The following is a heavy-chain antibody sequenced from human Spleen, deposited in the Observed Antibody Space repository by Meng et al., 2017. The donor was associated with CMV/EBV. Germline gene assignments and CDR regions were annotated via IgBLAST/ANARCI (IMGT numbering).Heavy chain of an antibody. J-gene: IGHJ4*02. CDR1: GGSFSGYY. Sequence: QGQLQQWGAGLLKPSGALSLTCAVYGGSFSGYYWSWIRQPPGKGLEWIGEINHSGSTNYNPSLKSRVTISVDTSKNQFSLKLSSVTAADTAVYYCARVDFWRAQGYWGQGTLVTVSS. CDR3: ARVDFWRAQGY. D-gene: IGHD3-3*01. CDR2: INHSGST. V-gene: IGHV4-34*01.